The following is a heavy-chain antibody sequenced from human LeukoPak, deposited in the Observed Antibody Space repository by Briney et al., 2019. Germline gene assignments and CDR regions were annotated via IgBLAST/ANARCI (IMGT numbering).Heavy chain of an antibody. Sequence: SETLSLTCTVSGGSISSYYWSWIRQPAGKGLEWIGHIYTSGTTNYNPSLKSRVTISVDTSKNQFSLKLSSVTAADTAVYYCARDYYGRIAAAAFSDYWGQGTLVTVSS. CDR1: GGSISSYY. CDR3: ARDYYGRIAAAAFSDY. D-gene: IGHD6-13*01. CDR2: IYTSGTT. V-gene: IGHV4-4*07. J-gene: IGHJ4*02.